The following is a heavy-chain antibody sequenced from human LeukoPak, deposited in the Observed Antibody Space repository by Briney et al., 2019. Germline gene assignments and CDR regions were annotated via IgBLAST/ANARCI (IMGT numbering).Heavy chain of an antibody. CDR2: INHSGST. V-gene: IGHV4-34*01. CDR1: GGSFSGYY. J-gene: IGHJ5*02. Sequence: SETLSLTCAVYGGSFSGYYWSWIRQPPGKGLEWIGEINHSGSTNYNPSLKSRVTISVDTSKNQFSLKLSSVTAADTAVYYCAKNRRLGYCSSTSCYGGWFDPWGQGTLVTVSS. D-gene: IGHD2-2*01. CDR3: AKNRRLGYCSSTSCYGGWFDP.